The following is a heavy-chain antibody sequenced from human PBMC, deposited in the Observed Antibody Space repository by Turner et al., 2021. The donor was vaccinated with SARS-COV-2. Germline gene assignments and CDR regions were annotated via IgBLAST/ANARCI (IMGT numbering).Heavy chain of an antibody. CDR3: ARSPTTPGFYYDSSGYYTPYYFDY. J-gene: IGHJ4*02. CDR1: GFTFSSDS. CDR2: MMSSRRYI. V-gene: IGHV3-21*01. Sequence: EVQLVESGGGLVQPGGSLRLSCAASGFTFSSDSMNWVRQAPGKGLEWVSSMMSSRRYIYYADSVKVRLTISRDNAKNTLYLQMNSLRAEDTAVYYCARSPTTPGFYYDSSGYYTPYYFDYWGQGTLVTVSS. D-gene: IGHD3-22*01.